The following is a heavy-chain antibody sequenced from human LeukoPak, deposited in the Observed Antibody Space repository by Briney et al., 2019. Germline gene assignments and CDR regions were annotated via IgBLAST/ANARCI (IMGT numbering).Heavy chain of an antibody. CDR1: GGSISGYY. V-gene: IGHV4-34*01. CDR3: ARGPIVVVVAATYYYYYGMDV. Sequence: SETLPLTCTVSGGSISGYYWSWIRQPPGKGLEWIGEINHSGRTNYNPSLKSRVTISVDTSKNQFSLKLSSVTAADTAVYYCARGPIVVVVAATYYYYYGMDVWGQGTTVTVSS. J-gene: IGHJ6*02. CDR2: INHSGRT. D-gene: IGHD2-15*01.